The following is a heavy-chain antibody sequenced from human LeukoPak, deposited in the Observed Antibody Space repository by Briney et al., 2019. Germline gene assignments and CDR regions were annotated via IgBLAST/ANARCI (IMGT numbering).Heavy chain of an antibody. CDR1: GFTFSSYA. V-gene: IGHV3-30*02. CDR2: IRYEGNDK. D-gene: IGHD2-2*01. CDR3: AKVGTWGSVVVPSAMSDDY. Sequence: PGGSLRLSCAASGFTFSSYAMSWVRQAPGKGLEWVGFIRYEGNDKYYADSVKGRFTISRDNSKSTLYLQMNSLRAEDTAVYYCAKVGTWGSVVVPSAMSDDYWGQGTLVTVSS. J-gene: IGHJ4*02.